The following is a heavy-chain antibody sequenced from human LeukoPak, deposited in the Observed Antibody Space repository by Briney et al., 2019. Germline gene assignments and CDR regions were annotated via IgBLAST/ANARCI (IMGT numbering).Heavy chain of an antibody. CDR2: IRSKANSYAT. CDR1: GFTFSGSA. J-gene: IGHJ4*02. Sequence: GGSLRLSCAASGFTFSGSAMHWVRQASGKGLEWVGRIRSKANSYATAYAASVKGRFTISRDDSKNTAYLQMNSLKTEDTAVYYCAREGTTMSRREFDYWGQGTLVTVSS. D-gene: IGHD3-10*02. CDR3: AREGTTMSRREFDY. V-gene: IGHV3-73*01.